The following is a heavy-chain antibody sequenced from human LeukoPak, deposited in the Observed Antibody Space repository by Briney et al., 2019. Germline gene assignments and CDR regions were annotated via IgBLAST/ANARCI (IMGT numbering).Heavy chain of an antibody. V-gene: IGHV3-23*01. CDR2: ISVGGGDT. CDR1: GFIFSSYV. D-gene: IGHD5-12*01. Sequence: GGSLRLSCEASGFIFSSYVMGWVGQAPGKGLEWVSSISVGGGDTFTADSVKGRFTITRENSKTTLYLQMMGLRVEDTAIYYCAKLNLGDIAYFDSWGQGILVTVSS. J-gene: IGHJ4*02. CDR3: AKLNLGDIAYFDS.